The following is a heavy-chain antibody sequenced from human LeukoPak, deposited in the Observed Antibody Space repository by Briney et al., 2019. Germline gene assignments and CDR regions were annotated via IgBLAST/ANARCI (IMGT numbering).Heavy chain of an antibody. V-gene: IGHV4-59*01. J-gene: IGHJ4*02. CDR1: GCSISSYY. D-gene: IGHD1-1*01. CDR2: IYYSGST. CDR3: ARGLEQLDY. Sequence: SETLCLTCTASGCSISSYYWSWIRQPPGKGLEWIGYIYYSGSTNYNPSLKSRVTISVDTSKNQFSLKLSSVTAADTAVYYCARGLEQLDYWGQGTLVTVSS.